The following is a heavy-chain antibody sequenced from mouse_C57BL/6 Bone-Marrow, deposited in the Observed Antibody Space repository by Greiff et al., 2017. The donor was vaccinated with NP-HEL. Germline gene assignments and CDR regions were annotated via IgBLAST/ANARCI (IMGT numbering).Heavy chain of an antibody. J-gene: IGHJ3*01. CDR2: ISSGSSTI. Sequence: EVKLMESGGGLVKPGGSLKLSCAASGFTFSDYGMHWVRQAPEKGLEWVAYISSGSSTIHYADTVKGRFTIYRDNAKNTLFLQMTSLRSEDTAMYYCARPAYWGQGTLVTVSA. CDR3: ARPAY. CDR1: GFTFSDYG. V-gene: IGHV5-17*01.